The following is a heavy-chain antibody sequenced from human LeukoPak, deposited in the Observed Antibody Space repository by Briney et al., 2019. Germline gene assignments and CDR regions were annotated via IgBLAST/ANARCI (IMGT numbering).Heavy chain of an antibody. CDR2: IYYSGST. J-gene: IGHJ2*01. V-gene: IGHV4-59*08. CDR3: ARQREGYFGL. Sequence: SETLSLTCTVSGGSISSYYWSWIRRPPGKGLEWIGYIYYSGSTNCNPSLKSRLNRSVVTSKNQFSLKLSSVTAADTAVYYCARQREGYFGLWGRGTRVTVSS. CDR1: GGSISSYY.